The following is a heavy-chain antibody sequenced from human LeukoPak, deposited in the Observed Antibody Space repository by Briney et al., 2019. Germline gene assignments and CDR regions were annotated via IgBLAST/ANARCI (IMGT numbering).Heavy chain of an antibody. CDR2: MSPNSGNT. CDR1: GYTFPSYY. D-gene: IGHD7-27*01. CDR3: ARTPPNWGADY. J-gene: IGHJ4*02. Sequence: GASVTVSCKASGYTFPSYYMHWVRQAPGQGREGMGWMSPNSGNTGYAQKFQGRVAMTMDTSIRTAYMELSSLRSEDTAVYYCARTPPNWGADYWGQGTLVTVSS. V-gene: IGHV1-8*02.